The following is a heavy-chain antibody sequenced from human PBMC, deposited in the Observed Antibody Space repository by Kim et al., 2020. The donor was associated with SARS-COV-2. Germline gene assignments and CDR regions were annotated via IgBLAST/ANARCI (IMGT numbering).Heavy chain of an antibody. CDR3: AKRGYSSNWFDP. J-gene: IGHJ5*02. D-gene: IGHD5-18*01. V-gene: IGHV4-34*01. Sequence: NYYPALKGRVTISVDTAKNQFSLKLSSVTAADTAVYYCAKRGYSSNWFDPWGQGTLVTVSS.